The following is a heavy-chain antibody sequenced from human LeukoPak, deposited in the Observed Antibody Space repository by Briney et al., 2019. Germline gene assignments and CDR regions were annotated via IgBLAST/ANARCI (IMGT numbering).Heavy chain of an antibody. J-gene: IGHJ4*02. Sequence: ASVKVSCKASGYTFTSYDINWVRQATGQGREWMGGIIPIFGTANYAQKFQGRVTITTDESTSTAYMELSSLRSEDTAVYYCARGASDTAMDYFDYWGQGTLVTVSS. V-gene: IGHV1-69*05. CDR3: ARGASDTAMDYFDY. D-gene: IGHD5-18*01. CDR2: IIPIFGTA. CDR1: GYTFTSYD.